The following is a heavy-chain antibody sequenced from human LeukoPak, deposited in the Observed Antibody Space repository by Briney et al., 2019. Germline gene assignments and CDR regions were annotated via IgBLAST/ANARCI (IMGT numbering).Heavy chain of an antibody. J-gene: IGHJ4*02. Sequence: PGGSLRLSCAASGFTFSSYWMSWVRQAPGKGLEWVANIKQDGSEKYYVDSVKGRFTISRDNAKNSLYLQMNSLRAEDTAVYCCARDAQGLNVPPGDYWGQGTLVTVSS. CDR3: ARDAQGLNVPPGDY. V-gene: IGHV3-7*01. CDR2: IKQDGSEK. CDR1: GFTFSSYW.